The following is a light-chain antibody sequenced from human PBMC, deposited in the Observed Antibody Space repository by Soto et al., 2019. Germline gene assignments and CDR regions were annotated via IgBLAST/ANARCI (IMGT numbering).Light chain of an antibody. CDR1: SSDVGGYNY. V-gene: IGLV2-14*01. CDR3: SSYTSSGTLVV. CDR2: EVS. J-gene: IGLJ2*01. Sequence: QSVLTQPASVSGSPGQSITISCTGTSSDVGGYNYVSWYQQHPGKAPKLMIYEVSNRPSGVSNRFSDSKSGNTASLTISGLQAEDEADYYCSSYTSSGTLVVFGGGTKLTVL.